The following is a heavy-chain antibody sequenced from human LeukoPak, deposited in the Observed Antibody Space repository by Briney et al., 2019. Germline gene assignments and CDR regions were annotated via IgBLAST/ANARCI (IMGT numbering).Heavy chain of an antibody. Sequence: GESLKISCKGSGYSFTTYWIGWVRQMPGKGLDWTGSLYPGDSDTRYSPSFQGQVTISADKSISTAYLQWSSLKASDTAMYYCARQGRVGATRSSFDYWGQGTLVTVSS. CDR2: LYPGDSDT. CDR3: ARQGRVGATRSSFDY. J-gene: IGHJ4*02. V-gene: IGHV5-51*01. CDR1: GYSFTTYW. D-gene: IGHD1-26*01.